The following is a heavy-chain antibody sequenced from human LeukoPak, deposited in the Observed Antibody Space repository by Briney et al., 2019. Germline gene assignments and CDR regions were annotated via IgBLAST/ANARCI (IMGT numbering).Heavy chain of an antibody. D-gene: IGHD5-12*01. CDR2: IYHSGST. V-gene: IGHV4-30-2*01. J-gene: IGHJ4*02. CDR1: GGSISSGGYS. CDR3: ARGGGYDAAFDY. Sequence: SETLSLTCAVSGGSISSGGYSWSWIRQPPGKGLEWIGYIYHSGSTYYNPSLKGRVTISVDRSKNQFSLKLSSVTAADTAVYYCARGGGYDAAFDYWGQGTLVTVSS.